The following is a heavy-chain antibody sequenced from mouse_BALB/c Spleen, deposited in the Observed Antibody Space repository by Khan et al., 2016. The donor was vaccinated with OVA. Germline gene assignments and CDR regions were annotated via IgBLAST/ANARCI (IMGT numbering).Heavy chain of an antibody. CDR2: INTYTGEP. D-gene: IGHD6-2*01. V-gene: IGHV9-1*02. J-gene: IGHJ1*01. CDR3: ARISSYGYSDV. CDR1: GYTFTNYG. Sequence: QIQLVQSGPELKKPGETVKISCKASGYTFTNYGMNWVKPAPGKGLKWMGWINTYTGEPTYAEDFKGRFVFSLETSASTAYLQISNLKKADMTTYFCARISSYGYSDVWGAGTTVTVSS.